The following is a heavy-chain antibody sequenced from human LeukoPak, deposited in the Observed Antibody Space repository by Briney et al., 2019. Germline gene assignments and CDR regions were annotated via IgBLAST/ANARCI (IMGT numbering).Heavy chain of an antibody. V-gene: IGHV4-34*01. CDR3: AREDKFSDSSSWYGWFDP. J-gene: IGHJ5*02. D-gene: IGHD6-13*01. CDR1: GGSFSGYY. Sequence: SETLSLTCAVYGGSFSGYYWSWIRQPPGKGLEWIGEINHSGSTNYNPSLKSRVTISVDTSKNQFSLKLSSVAAADTAVYYCAREDKFSDSSSWYGWFDPWGQGTLVTVSS. CDR2: INHSGST.